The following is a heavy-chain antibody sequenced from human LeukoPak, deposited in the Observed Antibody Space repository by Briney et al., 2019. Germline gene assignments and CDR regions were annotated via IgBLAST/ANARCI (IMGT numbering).Heavy chain of an antibody. Sequence: GGSLRLSCAASGFTFSSYGMHWVRQAPGKGLERVAVIYYDGSNKYYADSVKGRFTISRDNSKNTLYLLMNSLRAEATAVYYCAKALSRDGGSHDAFDIWGQGTMVTVSS. CDR3: AKALSRDGGSHDAFDI. CDR1: GFTFSSYG. J-gene: IGHJ3*02. D-gene: IGHD4-17*01. CDR2: IYYDGSNK. V-gene: IGHV3-30*18.